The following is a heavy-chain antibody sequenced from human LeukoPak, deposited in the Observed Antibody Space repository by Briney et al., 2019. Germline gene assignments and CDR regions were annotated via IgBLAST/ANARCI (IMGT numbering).Heavy chain of an antibody. Sequence: PSETLSLTCTVSGGSISSYYWSWIRQPPGKGLEWIGYIYYSGSTNYNPSLKSRVTISVDTSKNQFSLKLRSVTAADTAVYYCARVVGSYYDSSGDAFDIWGQGTMVTVSS. CDR3: ARVVGSYYDSSGDAFDI. CDR2: IYYSGST. J-gene: IGHJ3*02. D-gene: IGHD3-22*01. V-gene: IGHV4-59*01. CDR1: GGSISSYY.